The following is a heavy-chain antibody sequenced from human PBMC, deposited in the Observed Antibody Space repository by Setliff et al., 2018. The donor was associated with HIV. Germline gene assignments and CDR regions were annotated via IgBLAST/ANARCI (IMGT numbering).Heavy chain of an antibody. J-gene: IGHJ4*02. Sequence: GGSLRLSCVGSDFTFSNSAMSWVRQAPGKGLEWVSTITDSGSKILYVDSAKGRFTISRDNSKNTLYLEMGSLGTEDMAVYHCARSLTVTGVADYWGQGTLVTVSS. CDR3: ARSLTVTGVADY. D-gene: IGHD4-17*01. V-gene: IGHV3-23*01. CDR2: ITDSGSKI. CDR1: DFTFSNSA.